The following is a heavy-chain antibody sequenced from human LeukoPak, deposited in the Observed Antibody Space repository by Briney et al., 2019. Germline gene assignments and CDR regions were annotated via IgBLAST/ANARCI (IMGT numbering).Heavy chain of an antibody. CDR3: SLLAVASPQDY. Sequence: GGSLRLSCAASGFTFSTYEMHWVRQAPGKGLEWVSDISSSGSTVYYADSLKGRFTTSRDNAKNFLYLQMHSLRAEDTAVYYCSLLAVASPQDYWGQGTLVTVSS. V-gene: IGHV3-48*03. J-gene: IGHJ4*02. D-gene: IGHD6-19*01. CDR1: GFTFSTYE. CDR2: ISSSGSTV.